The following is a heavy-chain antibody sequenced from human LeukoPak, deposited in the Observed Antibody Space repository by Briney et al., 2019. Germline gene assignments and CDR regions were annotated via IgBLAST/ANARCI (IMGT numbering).Heavy chain of an antibody. CDR1: GFTFSSYE. CDR2: ISSSGSTI. J-gene: IGHJ3*02. D-gene: IGHD5-18*01. Sequence: GGSLRLSCAASGFTFSSYEMNWVRQAPGKGLEWVSYISSSGSTIYYADSVKGRFTISRDNSKNTLYLQMNSLRADDTAVYSCAKDPPTVMANAFHIWGQGAMVTVS. V-gene: IGHV3-48*03. CDR3: AKDPPTVMANAFHI.